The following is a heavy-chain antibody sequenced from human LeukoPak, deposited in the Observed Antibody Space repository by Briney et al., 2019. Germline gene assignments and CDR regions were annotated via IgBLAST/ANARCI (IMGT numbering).Heavy chain of an antibody. CDR3: ARALRDYYYGMDV. Sequence: PGGSLRLSCAASGFTFSSYGMHWVRQAPGKGLEWVAVIWYDGSNKYYADSVKGRFTISRDNSKNTLYLQMNSLRAEDTAVYYCARALRDYYYGMDVWGQGTTVTVSS. J-gene: IGHJ6*02. CDR2: IWYDGSNK. V-gene: IGHV3-33*01. CDR1: GFTFSSYG. D-gene: IGHD4-17*01.